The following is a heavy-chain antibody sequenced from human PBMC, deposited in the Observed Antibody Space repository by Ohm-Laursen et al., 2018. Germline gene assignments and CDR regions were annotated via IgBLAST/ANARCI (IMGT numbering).Heavy chain of an antibody. D-gene: IGHD5-24*01. CDR3: AGVEMATITVGY. Sequence: GTLSLTCAVYGGSFSGYYWSWIRQPPGKGLEWIGEINHSGSTNYNPSLKSRVTISVDTSKNQFSLKLSSVTAADTAVYYCAGVEMATITVGYWGQGTLVTVSS. V-gene: IGHV4-34*01. CDR1: GGSFSGYY. CDR2: INHSGST. J-gene: IGHJ4*02.